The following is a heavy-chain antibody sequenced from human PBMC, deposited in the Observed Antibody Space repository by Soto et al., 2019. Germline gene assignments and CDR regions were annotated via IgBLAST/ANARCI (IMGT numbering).Heavy chain of an antibody. CDR3: SIHRRTSSLGFDP. V-gene: IGHV1-69*12. Sequence: QVQLVQSGAEVKKVGFSVKVSCKASGGTFSSSAMSWLRQAPGQGLEWMGGITPTFGAANYAQKFQGRLTNTADQLTNTAYMELSSPTSEDSPVYYCSIHRRTSSLGFDPWGQGTLVTVPS. J-gene: IGHJ5*02. D-gene: IGHD3-16*01. CDR1: GGTFSSSA. CDR2: ITPTFGAA.